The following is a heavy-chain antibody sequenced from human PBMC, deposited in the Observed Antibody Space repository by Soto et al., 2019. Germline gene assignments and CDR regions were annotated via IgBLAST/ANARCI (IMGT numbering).Heavy chain of an antibody. D-gene: IGHD6-13*01. CDR1: GYSFTSYW. J-gene: IGHJ6*02. Sequence: GESLKISCKGSGYSFTSYWISWVRQMPGKGLEWMGRIDPSDSYTNYSPSFQGHVTISADKSISTAYLQWSSLKASDSAMYYCATAAAFPVVAAAVGYYYGMDVWGQGTTVTVSS. CDR3: ATAAAFPVVAAAVGYYYGMDV. V-gene: IGHV5-10-1*01. CDR2: IDPSDSYT.